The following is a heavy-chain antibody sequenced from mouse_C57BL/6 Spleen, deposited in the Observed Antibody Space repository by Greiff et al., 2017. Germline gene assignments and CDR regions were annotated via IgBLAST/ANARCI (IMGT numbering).Heavy chain of an antibody. V-gene: IGHV10-3*01. Sequence: EVQVEESGGGLVQPKGSLKLSCAVSGFTFNTYAMHWVRQAPGKGMEGVARIRSKSSNNATYYAVSVKDKFTISRDDSQSMLYLQMNNLKTEDTAMYYCVREGLAGPGYFGCWGQSTTLTVSS. J-gene: IGHJ2*01. CDR1: GFTFNTYA. CDR2: IRSKSSNNAT. CDR3: VREGLAGPGYFGC. D-gene: IGHD4-1*01.